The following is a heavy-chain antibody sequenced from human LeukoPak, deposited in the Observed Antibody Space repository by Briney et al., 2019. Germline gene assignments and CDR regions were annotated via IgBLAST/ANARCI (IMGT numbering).Heavy chain of an antibody. CDR2: ISAYNGNT. CDR3: ARERFGELLYPYDY. D-gene: IGHD3-10*01. CDR1: GYTFTSYG. Sequence: VASVQVSCKSSGYTFTSYGISWVRQAPGQGLEWMGWISAYNGNTNYAQKLQGRVTMTTDTSTSTAYMEQRSLRSDDTAVYYCARERFGELLYPYDYWGQGTLVTASS. J-gene: IGHJ4*02. V-gene: IGHV1-18*01.